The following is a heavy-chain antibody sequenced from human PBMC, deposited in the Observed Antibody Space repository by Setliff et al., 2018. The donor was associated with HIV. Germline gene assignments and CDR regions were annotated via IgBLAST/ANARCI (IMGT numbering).Heavy chain of an antibody. J-gene: IGHJ4*02. CDR1: GGSISSGTYY. Sequence: SETLSLTCTVSGGSISSGTYYWSWIRQPAGKGLEWIGRIHTSGSTNYNPSLKSRVTISVDTSKNQFSLKLSSVTATDTAVYYCARQPLYNDYDWRSYYFDYWGQGSLVTVSS. CDR2: IHTSGST. CDR3: ARQPLYNDYDWRSYYFDY. V-gene: IGHV4-61*02. D-gene: IGHD5-12*01.